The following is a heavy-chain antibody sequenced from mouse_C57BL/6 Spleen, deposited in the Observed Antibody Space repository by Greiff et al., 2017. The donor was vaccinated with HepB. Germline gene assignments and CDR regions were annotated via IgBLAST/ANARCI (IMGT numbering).Heavy chain of an antibody. D-gene: IGHD2-3*01. CDR2: ISYDGSN. V-gene: IGHV3-6*01. CDR3: ASGGPYDGYLAWFAY. Sequence: EVKLVESGPGLVKPSQSLSLTCSVTGYSITSGYYWNWIRQFPGNKLEWMGYISYDGSNNYNPSLKNRISITRDTSKNQFFLKLNSVTTEDTATYYCASGGPYDGYLAWFAYWGQGTLVTVSA. J-gene: IGHJ3*01. CDR1: GYSITSGYY.